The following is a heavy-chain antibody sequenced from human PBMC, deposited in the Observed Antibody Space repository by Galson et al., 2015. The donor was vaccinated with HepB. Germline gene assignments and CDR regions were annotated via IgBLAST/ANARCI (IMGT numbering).Heavy chain of an antibody. CDR3: TTSRAPYYYDSSGSCFDY. J-gene: IGHJ4*02. D-gene: IGHD3-22*01. CDR1: GFTFSNAW. V-gene: IGHV3-15*01. Sequence: SLRLSCAASGFTFSNAWMSWVRQAPGKGLEWVGRIKSKTDGGTTDYAAPVKGRFTISRDDSKNTLYLQMNSLKTEDTAVYYCTTSRAPYYYDSSGSCFDYWGQGTLVTVSS. CDR2: IKSKTDGGTT.